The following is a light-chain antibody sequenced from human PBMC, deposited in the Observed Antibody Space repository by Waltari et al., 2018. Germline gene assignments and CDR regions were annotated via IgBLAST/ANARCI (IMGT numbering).Light chain of an antibody. CDR2: GAS. Sequence: EIVLTQSPGTLSLSPGERATLSCRASQSVSGYLAWYQQKPGQAPRLLIYGASSRATGIPDRFSGSGSGTEFILTISRLEPEDFAVYFCQQYDISPKTFGQGTKVEIK. CDR3: QQYDISPKT. CDR1: QSVSGY. V-gene: IGKV3-20*01. J-gene: IGKJ1*01.